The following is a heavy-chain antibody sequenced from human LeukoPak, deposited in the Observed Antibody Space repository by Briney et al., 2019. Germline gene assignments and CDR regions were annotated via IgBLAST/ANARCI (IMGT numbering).Heavy chain of an antibody. CDR1: GFTFSSYS. D-gene: IGHD2-2*01. V-gene: IGHV3-21*01. J-gene: IGHJ4*02. CDR3: ARGISLVVPAADY. CDR2: ISSSSSYI. Sequence: GGSLRLSCAASGFTFSSYSMNWVRQAPGKGLEWVSSISSSSSYIYYADSVEGRFTISRDNAKNSLYLQMNSLRAEDTAVYYCARGISLVVPAADYWGQGTLVTVSS.